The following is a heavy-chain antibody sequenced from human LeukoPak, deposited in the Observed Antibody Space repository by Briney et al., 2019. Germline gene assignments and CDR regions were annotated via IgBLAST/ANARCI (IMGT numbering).Heavy chain of an antibody. D-gene: IGHD3-9*01. J-gene: IGHJ4*02. CDR2: IYTSGST. V-gene: IGHV4-59*10. CDR1: GGSFSGYY. CDR3: ASSYYDILTGYYHFDY. Sequence: SETLSLTCAVYGGSFSGYYWSWIRQPAGKGLEWIGRIYTSGSTNYNPSLKSRVTMSVDTSKNQFSLKLGSVTAADTAVYYCASSYYDILTGYYHFDYWGQGTLVTVSS.